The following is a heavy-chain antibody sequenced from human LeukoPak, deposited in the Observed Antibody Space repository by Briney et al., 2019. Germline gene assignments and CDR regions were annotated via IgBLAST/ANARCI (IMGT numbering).Heavy chain of an antibody. CDR2: ITSSSSYI. D-gene: IGHD3-10*01. V-gene: IGHV3-21*06. CDR1: GFTFGRYS. CDR3: ARAAGELLPFDYFDY. J-gene: IGHJ4*02. Sequence: PGGSLRLSCAASGFTFGRYSMNWVGQAPGKGLEWVSSITSSSSYIYYADSVKGRFTISRDNVKNSLYLQMHSLRAEDTAVYYCARAAGELLPFDYFDYWGQGTLVTVSS.